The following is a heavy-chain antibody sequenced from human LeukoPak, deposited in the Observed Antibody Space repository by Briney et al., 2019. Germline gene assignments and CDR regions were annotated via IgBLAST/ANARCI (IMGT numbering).Heavy chain of an antibody. Sequence: GGSLRLSCAASGFSFNSYAMSWVRQAPGKGLEWVSPIRGSGGRTYYADSVTARFTISRDNSKNTLYMQMNSLRAEDTPVYYCAKEGLCTDTCPYGGHWFAACGQGSLATVSS. V-gene: IGHV3-23*01. D-gene: IGHD2-8*02. CDR3: AKEGLCTDTCPYGGHWFAA. J-gene: IGHJ5*02. CDR2: IRGSGGRT. CDR1: GFSFNSYA.